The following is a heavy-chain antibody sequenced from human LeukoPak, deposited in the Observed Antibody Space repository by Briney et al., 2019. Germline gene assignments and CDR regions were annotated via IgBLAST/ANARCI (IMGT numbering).Heavy chain of an antibody. D-gene: IGHD5-12*01. J-gene: IGHJ6*03. CDR2: INHSGRT. V-gene: IGHV4-34*01. CDR3: ARGLGYPIRPYYYYMDV. Sequence: SETLSLTCAVYGGSFSAYYWSWIRQPPGKGVEWIGEINHSGRTSYNSSLKSRDTITVDKYKNEFSQEGSYVTGADRAVQYCARGLGYPIRPYYYYMDVWGEGTTVTVSS. CDR1: GGSFSAYY.